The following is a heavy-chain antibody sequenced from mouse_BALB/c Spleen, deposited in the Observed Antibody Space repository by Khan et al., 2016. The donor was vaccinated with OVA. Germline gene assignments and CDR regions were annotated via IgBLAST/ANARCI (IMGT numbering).Heavy chain of an antibody. CDR3: TRRHNTYAWFAY. CDR2: ISSGSNTI. D-gene: IGHD1-1*01. CDR1: GFTFSNFG. V-gene: IGHV5-17*02. J-gene: IGHJ3*01. Sequence: EVELVESGGGLVQPGGSRKLSCAASGFTFSNFGMHWVRQAPEKGLEWVAYISSGSNTIYYADSVKGRFTISRDNPENTLFLQMTSLRTEDTAIYDCTRRHNTYAWFAYWGQGTLVTVSA.